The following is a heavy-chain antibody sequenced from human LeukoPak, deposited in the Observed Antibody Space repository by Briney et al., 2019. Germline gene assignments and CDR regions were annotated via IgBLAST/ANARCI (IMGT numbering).Heavy chain of an antibody. CDR3: ARAAYGSGSSPADY. Sequence: PGRSLRLSCAASGFTFSSYAMPWVRQAPGKGLEWVAVISYDGSNKYYADSVKGRFTISRDNSKNTLYLQMNSLRAEDTAVYYCARAAYGSGSSPADYWGQGTLVTVSS. CDR1: GFTFSSYA. J-gene: IGHJ4*02. D-gene: IGHD3-10*01. V-gene: IGHV3-30-3*01. CDR2: ISYDGSNK.